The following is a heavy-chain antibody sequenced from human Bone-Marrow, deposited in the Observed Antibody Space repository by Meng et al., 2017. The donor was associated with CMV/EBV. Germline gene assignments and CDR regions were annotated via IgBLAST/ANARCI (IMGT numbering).Heavy chain of an antibody. Sequence: YTCTSYAISWGRQDTGQRLEWMGWGNPNSRGTNYAQTFQGRVTMTRDTSISTAYIALSRLISDDTAVYYCARGEGGIVVVPAAIDYWGQGTLVTVSS. CDR1: YTCTSYA. CDR2: GNPNSRGT. CDR3: ARGEGGIVVVPAAIDY. J-gene: IGHJ4*02. D-gene: IGHD2-2*01. V-gene: IGHV1-2*02.